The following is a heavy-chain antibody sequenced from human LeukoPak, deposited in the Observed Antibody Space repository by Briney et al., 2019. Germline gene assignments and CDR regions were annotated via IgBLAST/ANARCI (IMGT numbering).Heavy chain of an antibody. J-gene: IGHJ5*02. Sequence: GGSLRLACAAGGVSFSTYAMNGVGQARGKGVEWVSTISGSSEGTYYADSVKGRFTISRDSSKDTVYLQMDSLRAEDTAVYYCAKGSDYNLYFDHWGQGALVTVSS. V-gene: IGHV3-23*01. CDR3: AKGSDYNLYFDH. D-gene: IGHD1-26*01. CDR1: GVSFSTYA. CDR2: ISGSSEGT.